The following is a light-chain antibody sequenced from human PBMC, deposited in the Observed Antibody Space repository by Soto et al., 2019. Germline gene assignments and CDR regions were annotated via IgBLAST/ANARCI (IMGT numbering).Light chain of an antibody. Sequence: QAVVTQEPSLTVSPGGTVTLTCASSTGAVTSGYYPNWFQQKPGQAPRALIYSTSNKYSWTPARFSGSLLGGKAALTLSGVQPEDEADYYCLLYYGGQLGVFGGGTKFTVL. V-gene: IGLV7-43*01. J-gene: IGLJ2*01. CDR3: LLYYGGQLGV. CDR2: STS. CDR1: TGAVTSGYY.